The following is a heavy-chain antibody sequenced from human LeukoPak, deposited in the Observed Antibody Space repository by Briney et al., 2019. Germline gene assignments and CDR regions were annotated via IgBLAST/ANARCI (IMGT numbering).Heavy chain of an antibody. CDR1: GGSISSYY. D-gene: IGHD3-9*01. CDR3: AGGYFDWSAYYYYMDV. Sequence: SETLSLTCTVSGGSISSYYWSWIRQPPGKGLEWIGYIYYSGSTNCNPSLKSRVTISVDTSKNQFSLKLSSVTAADTAVYYCAGGYFDWSAYYYYMDVWGKGTTVTVSS. CDR2: IYYSGST. V-gene: IGHV4-59*01. J-gene: IGHJ6*03.